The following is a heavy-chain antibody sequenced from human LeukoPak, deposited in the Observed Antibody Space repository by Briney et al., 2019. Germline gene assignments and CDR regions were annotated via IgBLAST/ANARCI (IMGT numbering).Heavy chain of an antibody. D-gene: IGHD6-25*01. CDR3: AKSGNTETVDY. CDR1: GFTLSSYA. V-gene: IGHV3-23*01. CDR2: IRDSDGRT. J-gene: IGHJ4*02. Sequence: AGGSLRLSCAASGFTLSSYAMSWVRQAPGKGLECVSTIRDSDGRTYYADSVEGRFTISRDNSTNTLYLQMNSLRDGDTAIYYCAKSGNTETVDYWGQGTLVTVSS.